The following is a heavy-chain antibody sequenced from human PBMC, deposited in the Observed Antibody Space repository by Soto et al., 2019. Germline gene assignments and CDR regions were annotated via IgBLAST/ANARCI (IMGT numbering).Heavy chain of an antibody. D-gene: IGHD1-26*01. J-gene: IGHJ6*02. CDR2: IYYSGST. CDR1: GGSVSSGSYY. CDR3: ARGLSGSLPHVMDV. V-gene: IGHV4-61*01. Sequence: QVQLQESGPGLVKPSGTLSLTCTVSGGSVSSGSYYWSWIRQPPGKGLEWIGYIYYSGSTNYNPSLKSRVTISVDTSKNQFSLKLSSVTAADTAVYYCARGLSGSLPHVMDVWGQGTTVTVSS.